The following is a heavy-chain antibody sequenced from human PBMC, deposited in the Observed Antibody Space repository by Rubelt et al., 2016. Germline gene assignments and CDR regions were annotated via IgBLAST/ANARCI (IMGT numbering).Heavy chain of an antibody. V-gene: IGHV3-30*18. CDR2: ISYDGSNK. CDR1: GFTFSSYG. D-gene: IGHD2-15*01. Sequence: QVQLVESGGGVVQPGRSLRLSCAASGFTFSSYGMHWVRQAPGKGLEWVAVISYDGSNKYYADSVKGRFTISRGNSKNTLYLQMNSLRAEDTAVYYCAKDKGLLGYYYGMDVWGQGTTVTVSS. CDR3: AKDKGLLGYYYGMDV. J-gene: IGHJ6*02.